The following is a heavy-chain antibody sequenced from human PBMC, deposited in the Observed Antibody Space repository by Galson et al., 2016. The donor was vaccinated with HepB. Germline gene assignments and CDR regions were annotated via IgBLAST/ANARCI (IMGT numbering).Heavy chain of an antibody. Sequence: SVKVSCKVSGDSLSELSMHWVRQAPGKGLEYMGISVAEDGEPFYAEKFQGRVTMMEDTSTSTAYMELRSLRSDDTAVYYCARDWNDVNFDIWGQGTMVTVSS. CDR3: ARDWNDVNFDI. CDR2: SVAEDGEP. CDR1: GDSLSELS. D-gene: IGHD1-1*01. J-gene: IGHJ3*02. V-gene: IGHV1-24*01.